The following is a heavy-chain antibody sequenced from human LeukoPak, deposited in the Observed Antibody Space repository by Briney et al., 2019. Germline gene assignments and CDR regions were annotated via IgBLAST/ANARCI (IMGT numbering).Heavy chain of an antibody. Sequence: GGSLRLSCAASGFTFSSYGMHWVRQAPGKGLEWVAFIRYDGSNKYYADSVKGRFTISRDNSKNTLYLQMNSLRAEDTAVYYCAKYPRAYGDYEIVYWGQGTLVTVSS. J-gene: IGHJ4*02. CDR2: IRYDGSNK. CDR1: GFTFSSYG. CDR3: AKYPRAYGDYEIVY. D-gene: IGHD4-17*01. V-gene: IGHV3-30*02.